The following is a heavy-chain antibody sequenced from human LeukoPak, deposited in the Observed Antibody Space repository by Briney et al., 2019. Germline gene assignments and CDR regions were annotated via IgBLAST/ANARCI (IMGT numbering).Heavy chain of an antibody. Sequence: GGSLRLSCTASGFSVRITYMSWVRQAPGKGLEWVSVLYTGGGTDHADSVKGRFTISRDNSKNTLSLQMNSLRAEDTAIYYCTRSGYRHPYHFDSWGQGTLVTVSS. CDR2: LYTGGGT. J-gene: IGHJ4*02. CDR1: GFSVRITY. CDR3: TRSGYRHPYHFDS. V-gene: IGHV3-53*01. D-gene: IGHD3-22*01.